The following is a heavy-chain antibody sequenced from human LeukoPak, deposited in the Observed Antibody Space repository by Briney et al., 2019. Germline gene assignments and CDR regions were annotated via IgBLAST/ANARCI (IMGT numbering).Heavy chain of an antibody. CDR2: IYIDGSST. J-gene: IGHJ4*02. V-gene: IGHV3-74*01. Sequence: AGGSLRLSCAASGFTFSTYWMHWVRQAPGKGLVWVSRIYIDGSSTNYADSVKGRFTMSRDNAKNTLYLQMNSLTAEDTAVYYCARGASARQDYWGQGTLVTVSS. CDR1: GFTFSTYW. CDR3: ARGASARQDY. D-gene: IGHD2-2*01.